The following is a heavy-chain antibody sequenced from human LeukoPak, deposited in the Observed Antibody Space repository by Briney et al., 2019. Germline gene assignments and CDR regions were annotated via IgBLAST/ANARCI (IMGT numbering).Heavy chain of an antibody. CDR3: ARDPGGYREYYFDY. V-gene: IGHV3-30-3*01. Sequence: PGGSLRLFCAVSGFTFDDYAMHWVRQGPVKGLEWVAFVSYDGSNKYYADSVKDRFTISRDNSRNTLSLQMNSLRLEDTAVYYCARDPGGYREYYFDYWAQGTLVTVSS. D-gene: IGHD3-22*01. CDR2: VSYDGSNK. J-gene: IGHJ4*02. CDR1: GFTFDDYA.